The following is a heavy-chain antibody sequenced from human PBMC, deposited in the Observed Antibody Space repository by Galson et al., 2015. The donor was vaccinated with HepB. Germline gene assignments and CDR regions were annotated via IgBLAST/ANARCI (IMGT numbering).Heavy chain of an antibody. Sequence: SLRLSCAASQFAFSTSWMQWVRQVPGKGLEWVALIKNDGTSATYADSARGRFTISSDYAKNTVYLQLNSLRHDDAAVYFCGGGAGWTIDYWGQRALVTVSS. J-gene: IGHJ4*02. D-gene: IGHD6-19*01. CDR2: IKNDGTSA. CDR3: GGGAGWTIDY. V-gene: IGHV3-74*03. CDR1: QFAFSTSW.